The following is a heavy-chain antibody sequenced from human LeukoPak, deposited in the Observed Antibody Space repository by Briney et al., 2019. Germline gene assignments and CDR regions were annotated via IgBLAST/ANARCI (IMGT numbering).Heavy chain of an antibody. CDR2: ISSSSSYI. Sequence: PGGSLRLSCAASGFTFSSYSMNWVRQAPGKGLEWVSSISSSSSYIYYADSVKGRFTISRDNAKNSLYLQMNSLKTEDTAVYFCTREHIPAIWSLFDYWGQGTLVTVSS. J-gene: IGHJ4*02. V-gene: IGHV3-21*03. D-gene: IGHD6-13*01. CDR1: GFTFSSYS. CDR3: TREHIPAIWSLFDY.